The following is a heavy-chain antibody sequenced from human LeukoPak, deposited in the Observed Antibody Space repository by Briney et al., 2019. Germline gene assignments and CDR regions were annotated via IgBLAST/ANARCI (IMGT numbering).Heavy chain of an antibody. CDR1: GYSFTSYW. Sequence: GESLKISCKGSGYSFTSYWIGWVRQMPRKSLEWMGIIYPGDSETRYSPSFQGQVTISADKSISTAYLQWSSLKASDTAIYYCARRAVAAADYWGQGTLVTVSS. CDR2: IYPGDSET. D-gene: IGHD6-13*01. J-gene: IGHJ4*02. CDR3: ARRAVAAADY. V-gene: IGHV5-51*01.